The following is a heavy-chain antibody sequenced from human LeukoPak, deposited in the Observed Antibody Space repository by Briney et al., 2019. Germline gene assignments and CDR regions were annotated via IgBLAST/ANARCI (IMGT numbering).Heavy chain of an antibody. Sequence: QTPSPTRAISGVSASRNTAAWKSIRQSPSKCLELGGWIHYRSKWYNDYAVSVKSRITINPDTSKNQFSLQLNSVTPEDTAVYYCARDWEYSSSWYYYYYMDVWGKGTTVTVSS. CDR1: GVSASRNTAA. V-gene: IGHV6-1*01. CDR3: ARDWEYSSSWYYYYYMDV. CDR2: IHYRSKWYN. J-gene: IGHJ6*03. D-gene: IGHD6-13*01.